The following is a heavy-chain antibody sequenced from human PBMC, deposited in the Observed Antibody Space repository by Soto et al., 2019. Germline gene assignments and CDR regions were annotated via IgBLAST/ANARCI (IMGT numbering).Heavy chain of an antibody. CDR1: GGTFRNYG. CDR2: IIPIFGTA. Sequence: SVKVSCKASGGTFRNYGISWVRQAPGQGLEWVGGIIPIFGTAKYAQKFQGRVTITADESTTTAYLELRSLRSEDTARYYCARMYSSGSGWFHPWGQGTLVTVSS. D-gene: IGHD6-19*01. CDR3: ARMYSSGSGWFHP. J-gene: IGHJ5*02. V-gene: IGHV1-69*13.